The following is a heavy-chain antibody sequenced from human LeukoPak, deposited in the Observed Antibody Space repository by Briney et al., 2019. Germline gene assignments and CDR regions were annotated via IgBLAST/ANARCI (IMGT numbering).Heavy chain of an antibody. V-gene: IGHV4-34*01. CDR3: ARGQARRVATRDYYMDV. CDR2: INHSGST. J-gene: IGHJ6*03. D-gene: IGHD5-12*01. CDR1: GGSFSGYY. Sequence: SETLSLTCAVYGGSFSGYYWSWIRQPPGKGLEWIGEINHSGSTNYNPSLKSRVTISVDTSKNQFSLKLSSVTAADTAVYYCARGQARRVATRDYYMDVWGKGTMVTVSS.